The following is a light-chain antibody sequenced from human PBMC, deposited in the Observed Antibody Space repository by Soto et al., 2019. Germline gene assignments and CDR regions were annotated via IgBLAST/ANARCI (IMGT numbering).Light chain of an antibody. CDR3: QQRTNWSSVT. Sequence: SVLKQSTTNLSLSPGGRGTLSCRASQSVSSYLAWYQQKPGQAHRLLIYDAYNRATGIPARFSGSGSGTDFTLTISSLEPEDLAVYYCQQRTNWSSVTFCGLTKVDIK. CDR1: QSVSSY. J-gene: IGKJ4*01. CDR2: DAY. V-gene: IGKV3-11*01.